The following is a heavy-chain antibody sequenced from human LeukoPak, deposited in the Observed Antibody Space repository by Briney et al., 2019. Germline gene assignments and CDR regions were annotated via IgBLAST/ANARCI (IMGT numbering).Heavy chain of an antibody. V-gene: IGHV1-2*06. CDR2: INPNSGGT. J-gene: IGHJ5*02. CDR3: ARDKGAWGRHNWFDP. Sequence: ASVKVSCKASGYTFTGYYMHWVRQAPGQGLEWMGRINPNSGGTNYAQKFQGRVTMTRDTSISTAYMELSRLRSEDTAVYYCARDKGAWGRHNWFDPWGQGTLVTVSS. CDR1: GYTFTGYY. D-gene: IGHD1-26*01.